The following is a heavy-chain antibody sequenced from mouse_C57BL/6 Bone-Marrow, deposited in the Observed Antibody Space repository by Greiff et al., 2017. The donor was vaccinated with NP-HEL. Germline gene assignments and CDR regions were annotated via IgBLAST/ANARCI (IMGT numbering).Heavy chain of an antibody. CDR3: TRRGYGPFAC. D-gene: IGHD2-2*01. V-gene: IGHV14-1*01. CDR2: IDPEDGDT. CDR1: GFNIKDYY. Sequence: VQLKESGAELVRPGASVKLSCTASGFNIKDYYMHWVKQRPEQGLEWIGRIDPEDGDTAYAPKFQGKATMTADTSSNTAYLQLSSLTSEDTSVYYCTRRGYGPFACWGQGTLVTVSA. J-gene: IGHJ3*01.